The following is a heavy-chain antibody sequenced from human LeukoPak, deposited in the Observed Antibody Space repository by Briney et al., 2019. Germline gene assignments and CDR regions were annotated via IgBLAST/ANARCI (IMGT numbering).Heavy chain of an antibody. CDR1: GFTFSGYG. CDR2: IWYDGSNK. J-gene: IGHJ4*02. Sequence: QPGGSLRLSCAASGFTFSGYGMHWVRQAPGKGLEWVAVIWYDGSNKYYADSVKGRFTISRDNSKNTLYLQMNSLRAEDTAVYYCAKAQKDYGDYVIDYWGQGTLVTVSS. CDR3: AKAQKDYGDYVIDY. V-gene: IGHV3-33*06. D-gene: IGHD4-17*01.